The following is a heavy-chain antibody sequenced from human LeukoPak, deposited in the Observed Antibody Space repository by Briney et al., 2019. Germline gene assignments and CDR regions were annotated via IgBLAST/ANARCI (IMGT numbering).Heavy chain of an antibody. CDR3: ARDDYYYDSSGYLA. V-gene: IGHV4-59*01. D-gene: IGHD3-22*01. CDR2: IYYSGST. Sequence: SETLSLTCTVSGGSISSYYWSWIRQPPGKGLEWIGYIYYSGSTNYNPSLKSRVTISVDTSKNQFSLKLSSVTAADTAVYYCARDDYYYDSSGYLAWGQGTLSPSPQ. CDR1: GGSISSYY. J-gene: IGHJ5*02.